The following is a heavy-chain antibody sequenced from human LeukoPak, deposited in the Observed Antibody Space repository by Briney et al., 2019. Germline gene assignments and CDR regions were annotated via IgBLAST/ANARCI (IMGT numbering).Heavy chain of an antibody. V-gene: IGHV4-61*02. J-gene: IGHJ4*02. Sequence: PSETLSLTXTVSGGSISSGSYYWSWIRQPAGEGLEWIGRIYTSGSTNYNPSLKSRVTISVDTSKNQFSLKLSSVTAADTAVYYCAREYDILTGLIDYWGQGTLVTVSS. CDR3: AREYDILTGLIDY. D-gene: IGHD3-9*01. CDR1: GGSISSGSYY. CDR2: IYTSGST.